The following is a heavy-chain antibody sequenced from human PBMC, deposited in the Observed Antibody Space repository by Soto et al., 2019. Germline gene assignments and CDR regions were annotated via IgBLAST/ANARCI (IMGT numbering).Heavy chain of an antibody. CDR2: IIPIFGTA. V-gene: IGHV1-69*13. Sequence: GASVKVSCKASGGTFSSYAISWVRQAPGQGLEWMGGIIPIFGTANYAQKFQGRVTITADESTSTAYMELSSLRSEDTAVYYCAREDRNTKCRMGSPCGLDYSGGFYYYYGMDVWGQGTTVTVSS. J-gene: IGHJ6*02. CDR3: AREDRNTKCRMGSPCGLDYSGGFYYYYGMDV. CDR1: GGTFSSYA. D-gene: IGHD2-15*01.